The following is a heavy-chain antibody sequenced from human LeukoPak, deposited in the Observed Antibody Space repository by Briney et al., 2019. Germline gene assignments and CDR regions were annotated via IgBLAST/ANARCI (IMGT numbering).Heavy chain of an antibody. J-gene: IGHJ4*02. CDR1: GFTFSSHD. CDR3: ASHILRGSYLPLY. V-gene: IGHV3-30*03. CDR2: ISYDGGKK. Sequence: QAGGSLRLSCTASGFTFSSHDMHWVRQAPGKGLEWVAFISYDGGKKDYADSVKGRFTISGDNSRNTLYLQMNSLRAEDTAVYYCASHILRGSYLPLYWGQGTLVTVSS. D-gene: IGHD3-16*02.